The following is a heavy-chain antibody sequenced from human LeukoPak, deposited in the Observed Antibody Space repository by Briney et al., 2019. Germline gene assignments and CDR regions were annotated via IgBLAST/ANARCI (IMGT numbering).Heavy chain of an antibody. Sequence: GGSLRLSCAASGFTFSSYSMNWVRQAPGKGREWVSSISSSSSYIYYADSVKGRFTISRDNAKNSLYLQMNSLRAEDTAVYYCARTYTAMAKTWTYYFDYWGQGTLVTVSS. V-gene: IGHV3-21*01. CDR3: ARTYTAMAKTWTYYFDY. D-gene: IGHD5-18*01. CDR2: ISSSSSYI. CDR1: GFTFSSYS. J-gene: IGHJ4*02.